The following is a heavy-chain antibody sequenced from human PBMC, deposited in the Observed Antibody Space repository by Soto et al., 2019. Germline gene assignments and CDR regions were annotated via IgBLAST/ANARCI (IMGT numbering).Heavy chain of an antibody. Sequence: QVQLVQSGAEVRQPASSVKFSCKTSGGTFSSYAISWVRQAPGQGLEWMGGIVPIVDTSTYAQKFQGRVTITADESTSTAYMELSSLRSDDTAIYYCVRVVAIPGYPDNWGQGTLVTVSS. CDR2: IVPIVDTS. J-gene: IGHJ4*02. CDR3: VRVVAIPGYPDN. D-gene: IGHD5-12*01. V-gene: IGHV1-69*12. CDR1: GGTFSSYA.